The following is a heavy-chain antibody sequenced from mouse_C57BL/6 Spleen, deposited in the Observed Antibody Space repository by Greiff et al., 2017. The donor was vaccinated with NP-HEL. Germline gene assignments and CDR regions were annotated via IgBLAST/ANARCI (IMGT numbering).Heavy chain of an antibody. CDR1: GYTFTDYY. J-gene: IGHJ3*01. Sequence: VQVVESGPELVKPGASVKISCKASGYTFTDYYINWVKQRPGQGLEWIGWIFPGSGSTYYNEKFKGKATLTVDKSSSTAYMLLSSLTSEDSAVYFCARSLLLRYFAYWGQGTLVTVSA. V-gene: IGHV1-75*01. CDR2: IFPGSGST. D-gene: IGHD1-1*01. CDR3: ARSLLLRYFAY.